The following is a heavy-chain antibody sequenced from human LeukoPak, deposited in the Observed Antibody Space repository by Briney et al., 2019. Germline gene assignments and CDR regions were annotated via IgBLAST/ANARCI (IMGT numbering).Heavy chain of an antibody. D-gene: IGHD6-19*01. CDR3: AAYSSGWYVAPSENY. Sequence: PSETLSFTCTVSGGSISSYYWSWIRQPPGKGLEWIGYIYYSGSTNYNPSLKSRVTISVDTSKNQFSLKLSSVTAADTAVYYCAAYSSGWYVAPSENYWGQGTLVTVSS. J-gene: IGHJ4*02. V-gene: IGHV4-59*01. CDR2: IYYSGST. CDR1: GGSISSYY.